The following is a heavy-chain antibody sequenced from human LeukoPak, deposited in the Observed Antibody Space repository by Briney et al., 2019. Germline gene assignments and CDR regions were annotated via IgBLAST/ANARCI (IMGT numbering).Heavy chain of an antibody. CDR2: MWYDGSRE. CDR3: ARDLSFGSLDF. Sequence: GGSLRLSCAASGFILSTHGMHWVRXXXXXXXXXVAGMWYDGSREDYADSVKGRFTISRDMSKNTLNLQMNSLRVEDTAMFYCARDLSFGSLDFRGQGTLVTVSS. D-gene: IGHD1-26*01. V-gene: IGHV3-33*01. CDR1: GFILSTHG. J-gene: IGHJ4*02.